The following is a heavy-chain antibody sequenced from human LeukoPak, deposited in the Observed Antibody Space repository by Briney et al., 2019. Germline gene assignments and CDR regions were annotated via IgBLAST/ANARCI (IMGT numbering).Heavy chain of an antibody. Sequence: GGSLRLSCSVSGFTFSTYVMHWVRQAPGKGLEYVSAISSNGDNTYYADSVKGRFTISRDNSKNTLYLQMSSLRADDTAVYYCARGRVHRRAPYILTGLPDYWGQGTLVTVSS. CDR1: GFTFSTYV. J-gene: IGHJ4*02. CDR2: ISSNGDNT. V-gene: IGHV3-64D*06. CDR3: ARGRVHRRAPYILTGLPDY. D-gene: IGHD3-9*01.